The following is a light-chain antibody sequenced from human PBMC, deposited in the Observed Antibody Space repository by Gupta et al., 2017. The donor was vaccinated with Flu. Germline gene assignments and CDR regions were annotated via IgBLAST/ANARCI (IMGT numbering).Light chain of an antibody. J-gene: IGKJ1*01. Sequence: AIRMTQSPSSFSASTGDRVTITCLASQGSSSYLAWYQQKPWKAPKLPIYAASTSQSGVRSTFSGSESRTDFTLSMIVLHCEHITTYYCQDEDTSAPTFQQESKAE. V-gene: IGKV1-8*01. CDR2: AAS. CDR1: QGSSSY. CDR3: QDEDTSAPT.